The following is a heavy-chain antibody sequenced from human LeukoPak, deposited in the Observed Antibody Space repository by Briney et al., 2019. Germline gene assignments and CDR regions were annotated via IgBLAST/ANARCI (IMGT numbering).Heavy chain of an antibody. CDR1: GFTFGDYA. CDR3: TAELEYDY. J-gene: IGHJ4*02. D-gene: IGHD1-1*01. V-gene: IGHV3-49*04. Sequence: GGSLRLSCTASGFTFGDYATSWVRQAPGKGLEWVGFIRSKAYGGTTEYAASVKGRFTISRDDSKSIAYLQMNSLKTEDTAVYYCTAELEYDYWGQGTLVTVSS. CDR2: IRSKAYGGTT.